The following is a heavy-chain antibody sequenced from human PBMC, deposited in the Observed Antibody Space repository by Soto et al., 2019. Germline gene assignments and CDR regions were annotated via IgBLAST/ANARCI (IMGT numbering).Heavy chain of an antibody. CDR2: IYYSGST. CDR3: ARGPPLGERLWFGESHYYYYYDMDV. D-gene: IGHD3-10*01. V-gene: IGHV4-30-4*01. Sequence: SETLSLTCTVSGGSISSGDYYWSWIRQPPGKGLEWIGYIYYSGSTYYNPSLKSRVTISVDTSKNQFSLKLSAVTAADTAVYYCARGPPLGERLWFGESHYYYYYDMDVWGQGTTVTASS. J-gene: IGHJ6*02. CDR1: GGSISSGDYY.